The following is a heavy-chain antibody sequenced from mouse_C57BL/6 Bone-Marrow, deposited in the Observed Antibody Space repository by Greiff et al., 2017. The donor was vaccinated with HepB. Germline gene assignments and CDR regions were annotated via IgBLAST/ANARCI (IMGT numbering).Heavy chain of an antibody. Sequence: EVHLVESEGGLVQPGRSMKLSCTASGFTFSDYYMAWVRQVPEKGLEWVANINYDGSSTYYLDSLKSRFIISRDNAKNILYLQMSSLKSEDTATYYCARLHYYGSTYFDYWGQGTTLTVSS. J-gene: IGHJ2*01. V-gene: IGHV5-16*01. CDR2: INYDGSST. CDR1: GFTFSDYY. D-gene: IGHD1-1*01. CDR3: ARLHYYGSTYFDY.